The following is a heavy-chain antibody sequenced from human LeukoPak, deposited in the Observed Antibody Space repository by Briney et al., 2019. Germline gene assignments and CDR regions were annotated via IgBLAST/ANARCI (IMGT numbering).Heavy chain of an antibody. J-gene: IGHJ4*02. D-gene: IGHD6-19*01. Sequence: GASVKVSCKASGYTFTGYYMHWVRQAPGQGLEWMGWINPNSGGTNYAQKFQGRVTMTRDTSISTAYMELSRLRSDDTAVDYCARDYGSGWQAAYDYWGQGTLVTVSS. CDR3: ARDYGSGWQAAYDY. V-gene: IGHV1-2*02. CDR1: GYTFTGYY. CDR2: INPNSGGT.